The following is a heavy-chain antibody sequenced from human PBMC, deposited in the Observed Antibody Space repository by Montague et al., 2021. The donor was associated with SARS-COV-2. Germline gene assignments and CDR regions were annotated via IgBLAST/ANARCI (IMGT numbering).Heavy chain of an antibody. V-gene: IGHV3-21*01. D-gene: IGHD5-18*01. J-gene: IGHJ5*02. CDR2: ISSSSSYI. CDR3: ARSNVDTAMDFNWFDP. CDR1: GFTFSSYR. Sequence: FQRLSCAASGFTFSSYRINWVRQAPGKGLEWVSSISSSSSYIYYADSVKGRFTISRDNAKNSLYLQMNSLRAEDTAVYYCARSNVDTAMDFNWFDPWGQGTLVTVSS.